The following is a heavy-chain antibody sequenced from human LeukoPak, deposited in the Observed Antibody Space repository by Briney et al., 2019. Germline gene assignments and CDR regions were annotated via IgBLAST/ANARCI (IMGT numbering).Heavy chain of an antibody. CDR2: ISSSGSTI. J-gene: IGHJ6*04. V-gene: IGHV3-48*03. CDR3: AELGITMIGGF. CDR1: GFTFSSYE. Sequence: GGSLRLSCAASGFTFSSYEMNWVRQAPGKGLEWVSYISSSGSTIYYADSVKGRFTISRDNAKNSLYLQMNSLRAEDTAVYYCAELGITMIGGFWGKGTTVTISS. D-gene: IGHD3-10*02.